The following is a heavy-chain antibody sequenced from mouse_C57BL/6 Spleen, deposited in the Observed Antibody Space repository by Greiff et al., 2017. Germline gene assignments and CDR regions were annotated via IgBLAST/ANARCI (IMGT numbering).Heavy chain of an antibody. CDR2: IYPGSGST. V-gene: IGHV1-55*01. D-gene: IGHD2-4*01. CDR3: ARDDYERYYFDY. J-gene: IGHJ2*01. Sequence: VQLQQPGAELVKPGASVKMSCKASGYTFTSYWITWVKQRPGQGLEWIGDIYPGSGSTNYNEKFKSKATLTVDTSSSTAYMQLSSLTAEDSAVYYWARDDYERYYFDYWGQGTTLTVSS. CDR1: GYTFTSYW.